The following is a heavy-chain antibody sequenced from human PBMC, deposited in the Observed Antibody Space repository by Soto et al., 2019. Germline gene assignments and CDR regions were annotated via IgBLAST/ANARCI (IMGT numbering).Heavy chain of an antibody. D-gene: IGHD2-15*01. Sequence: GGSLRLSCAASGFTFSSYAMSWVRQAPGKGLEWVSAISGSGGSTYYADSVKGRFTTSRDNSKNTLYLQMNSLRAEDTAVYYCAKDHCSGGSCYVPTIGYWGQGTLVTVSS. CDR2: ISGSGGST. CDR1: GFTFSSYA. J-gene: IGHJ4*02. V-gene: IGHV3-23*01. CDR3: AKDHCSGGSCYVPTIGY.